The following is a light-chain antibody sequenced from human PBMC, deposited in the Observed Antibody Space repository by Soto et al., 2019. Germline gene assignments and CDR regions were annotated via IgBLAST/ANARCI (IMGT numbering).Light chain of an antibody. J-gene: IGKJ1*01. CDR2: KAS. V-gene: IGKV1-5*03. CDR1: QSISSW. Sequence: DIQMTQSPSTLSASVGDRVTITYRASQSISSWLAWYQQKPGRAPKLLIHKASSLESGVPSRFSGSGSGTEFSLTISSLQPDDFVTYYCQQHNNYPWTFGQGPKVDIK. CDR3: QQHNNYPWT.